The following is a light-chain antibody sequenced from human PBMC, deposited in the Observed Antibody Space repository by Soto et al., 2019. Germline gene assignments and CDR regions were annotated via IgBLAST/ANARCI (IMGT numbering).Light chain of an antibody. V-gene: IGLV2-14*01. CDR1: SSDVGGYNY. Sequence: QSVLTQPASVSGSPGQSITISCTGTSSDVGGYNYVSWYQQHPGKAPKLMIYDVSNRPSGVSNRFSGSKSGNTASLTISGLQAEDEDDYYCSSYTSSSTVVFGGGTKVTVL. CDR2: DVS. J-gene: IGLJ2*01. CDR3: SSYTSSSTVV.